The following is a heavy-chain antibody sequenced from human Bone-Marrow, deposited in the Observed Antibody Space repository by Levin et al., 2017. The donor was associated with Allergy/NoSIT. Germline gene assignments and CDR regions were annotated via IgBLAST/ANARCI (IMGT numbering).Heavy chain of an antibody. J-gene: IGHJ4*02. V-gene: IGHV1-2*06. D-gene: IGHD3-10*01. CDR3: TRSGTYGSGSYNVY. CDR2: INPNSGGT. Sequence: GESLKISCKASGYTFTDYYMHWARQAPGQGLEWMGRINPNSGGTNYAQNFQGRVTMTRDTSISTAYMELSSLRSDDTAVYYCTRSGTYGSGSYNVYWGQGTQVTVSS. CDR1: GYTFTDYY.